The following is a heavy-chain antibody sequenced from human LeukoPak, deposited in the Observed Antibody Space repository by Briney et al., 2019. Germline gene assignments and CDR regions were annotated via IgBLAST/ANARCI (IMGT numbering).Heavy chain of an antibody. D-gene: IGHD3-22*01. CDR1: GFTFSSYW. V-gene: IGHV3-7*04. J-gene: IGHJ3*02. Sequence: PGGSLRLSCAASGFTFSSYWMSWVRQAPGKGLEWVANIKQDGSEKYYVDSVKGRFTISRDNAKNSLYLQMNSLRAEDTAVYYCAGVDYDSSGYHDDAFDIWGQGTMVTVSS. CDR2: IKQDGSEK. CDR3: AGVDYDSSGYHDDAFDI.